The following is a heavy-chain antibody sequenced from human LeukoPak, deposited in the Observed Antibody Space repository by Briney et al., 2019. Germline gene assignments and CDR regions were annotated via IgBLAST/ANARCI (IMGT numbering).Heavy chain of an antibody. V-gene: IGHV3-21*01. CDR3: ARVAYGDPEYFDY. CDR2: ISSSSSYI. CDR1: GFTFSSYS. D-gene: IGHD4-17*01. J-gene: IGHJ4*02. Sequence: GGSLRLSCAASGFTFSSYSMNWVRQAPGKGLEWVSSISSSSSYIYYADSVKGRFTISRDNAKNSLYLQMNNLRAEDTAVYYCARVAYGDPEYFDYWGQGTLVTVSS.